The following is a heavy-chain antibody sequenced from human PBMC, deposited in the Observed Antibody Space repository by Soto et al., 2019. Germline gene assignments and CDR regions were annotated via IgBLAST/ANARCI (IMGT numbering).Heavy chain of an antibody. Sequence: GGALRLSCAASVFSFSSSPMHWVRQAPGRGPEWVALISYDGTNKFYADSVKGRFTISRDNSKSTLYLHVDSLRPEDAAVYYCARDPKTTGGQHWAFNYFDSWGQGTMVTVSS. D-gene: IGHD2-8*02. V-gene: IGHV3-30-3*01. J-gene: IGHJ4*02. CDR2: ISYDGTNK. CDR3: ARDPKTTGGQHWAFNYFDS. CDR1: VFSFSSSP.